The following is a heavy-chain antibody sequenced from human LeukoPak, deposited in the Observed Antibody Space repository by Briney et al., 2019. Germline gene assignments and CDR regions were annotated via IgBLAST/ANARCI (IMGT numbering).Heavy chain of an antibody. CDR3: ARDLLITMVRGVAYGMDV. V-gene: IGHV3-30-3*01. CDR2: ISYDGSNK. J-gene: IGHJ6*02. D-gene: IGHD3-10*01. Sequence: PGGSLRLSCAASGFTFSSYAMHWVRQAPGKGLEWVAVISYDGSNKYYADYVKGRFTISRDNSKNTLYLQMNSLRAEDTAVYYCARDLLITMVRGVAYGMDVWGQGTTVTVSS. CDR1: GFTFSSYA.